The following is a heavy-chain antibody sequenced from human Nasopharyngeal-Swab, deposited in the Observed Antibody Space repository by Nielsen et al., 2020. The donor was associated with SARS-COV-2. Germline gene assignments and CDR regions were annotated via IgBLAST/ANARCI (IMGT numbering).Heavy chain of an antibody. Sequence: SETLSLTCAVSGGSISSYYWSWIRQPPGKGLEWIGYIYYSGSTNYNPSLKSRVTISVDTSKNQFSLKLSSVTAADPAVYYCARGSFWYDSSGYPAEGDAFDIWGQGTMVTVSS. CDR2: IYYSGST. D-gene: IGHD3-22*01. J-gene: IGHJ3*02. CDR1: GGSISSYY. CDR3: ARGSFWYDSSGYPAEGDAFDI. V-gene: IGHV4-59*01.